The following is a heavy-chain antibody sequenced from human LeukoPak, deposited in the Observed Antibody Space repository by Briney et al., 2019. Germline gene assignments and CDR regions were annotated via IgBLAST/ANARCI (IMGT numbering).Heavy chain of an antibody. Sequence: ASVKVSCKASGYTFTGYYMHWVRQAPGQGLEWMGWINPNSGGTNYAQKFQGRVTMTRDTSISTAYMELSRLRSDDTAVYYCAGDSAVAGTADYWGQGTLVTVSS. CDR2: INPNSGGT. CDR1: GYTFTGYY. CDR3: AGDSAVAGTADY. D-gene: IGHD6-19*01. J-gene: IGHJ4*02. V-gene: IGHV1-2*02.